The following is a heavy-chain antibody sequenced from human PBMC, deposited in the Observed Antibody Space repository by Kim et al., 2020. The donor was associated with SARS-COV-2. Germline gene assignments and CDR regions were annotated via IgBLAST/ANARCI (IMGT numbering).Heavy chain of an antibody. CDR3: AKGRGYCSGGSCYSDY. CDR2: ISGSGDNT. Sequence: GGSLRLSCAASGFTFSSYAMSWVRQAPGKGLDWVSTISGSGDNTYYADSVKGRFTISRDKSKNTVYMQMDSLRAEDTAVYYCAKGRGYCSGGSCYSDYWGQGTLVTVSS. J-gene: IGHJ4*02. V-gene: IGHV3-23*01. CDR1: GFTFSSYA. D-gene: IGHD2-15*01.